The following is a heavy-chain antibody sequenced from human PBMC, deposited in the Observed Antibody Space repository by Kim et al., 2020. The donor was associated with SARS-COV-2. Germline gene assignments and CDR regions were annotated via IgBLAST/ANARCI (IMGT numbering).Heavy chain of an antibody. CDR3: ARLRWELRYYGMDV. J-gene: IGHJ6*02. V-gene: IGHV1-3*01. Sequence: QKFPGEVTITRDPSASTAYMELSSLRSEDTAVYYCARLRWELRYYGMDVWGQGTTVTVSS. D-gene: IGHD1-26*01.